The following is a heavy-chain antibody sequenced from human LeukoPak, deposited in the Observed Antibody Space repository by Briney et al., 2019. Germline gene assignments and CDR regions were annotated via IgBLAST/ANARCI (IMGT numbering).Heavy chain of an antibody. CDR1: GFTFSSYE. V-gene: IGHV3-48*03. CDR3: ARDYYDSSGYPTGIDY. CDR2: ISSSGSTI. D-gene: IGHD3-22*01. J-gene: IGHJ4*02. Sequence: GGSLRLSCAASGFTFSSYEMNWVREAPGKGLEWVSYISSSGSTIYYADSVKGRFTISRDNAKNSLYLQMNSLRAEDTAVYYCARDYYDSSGYPTGIDYWGQGTLVTVSS.